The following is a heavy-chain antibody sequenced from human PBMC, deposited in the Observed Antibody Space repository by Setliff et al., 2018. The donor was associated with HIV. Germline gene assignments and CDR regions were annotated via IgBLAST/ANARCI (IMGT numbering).Heavy chain of an antibody. CDR2: IRNKNDGGTT. V-gene: IGHV3-15*05. D-gene: IGHD3-22*01. Sequence: GGSLRLSCAASGFTFSSYRMNWVRQAPGKGLEWIGLIRNKNDGGTTEHAAPMKGRFTISRDNAKNTLYLQMNSLGAEDTAVYYCAREGAFYYDSSGYVDYWGQGTLVTVSS. J-gene: IGHJ4*02. CDR1: GFTFSSYR. CDR3: AREGAFYYDSSGYVDY.